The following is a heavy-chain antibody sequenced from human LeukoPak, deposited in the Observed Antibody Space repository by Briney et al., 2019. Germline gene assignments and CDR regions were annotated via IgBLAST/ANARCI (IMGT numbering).Heavy chain of an antibody. D-gene: IGHD3-10*02. CDR2: IRQDGSEK. J-gene: IGHJ6*04. Sequence: GGSLRLSCAASGFTFSNYWMNWVRQAPGKGLEWVANIRQDGSEKNYAASVKGRFTISRDNAKNSLYLQMNSLRAEDTAVYYCAELGITMIGGVWGKGTTVTISS. CDR3: AELGITMIGGV. V-gene: IGHV3-7*01. CDR1: GFTFSNYW.